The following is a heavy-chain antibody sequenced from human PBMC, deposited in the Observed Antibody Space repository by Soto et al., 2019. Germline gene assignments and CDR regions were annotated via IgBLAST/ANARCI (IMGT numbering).Heavy chain of an antibody. CDR2: IDPGDSYT. Sequence: GESLKISCTGFGYTFTTFWISWVRQMPGRGLEWMGRIDPGDSYTNYSPSFQGHVTISVDKSISTAYLQWGSLKASDTAMYYCAKLYWSYFTRRRWFDPWGQGTLVTVSS. CDR1: GYTFTTFW. CDR3: AKLYWSYFTRRRWFDP. D-gene: IGHD3-10*01. V-gene: IGHV5-10-1*01. J-gene: IGHJ5*02.